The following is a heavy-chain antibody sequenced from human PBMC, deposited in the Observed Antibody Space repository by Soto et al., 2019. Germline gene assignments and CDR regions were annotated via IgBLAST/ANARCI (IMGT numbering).Heavy chain of an antibody. CDR2: IYYSGSN. Sequence: PSETLSLTCTVSGGSPSSSYWSWIRQPPGKGLALIGYIYYSGSNNYNPSLKSRVTISVDTSKNQFSLKLSSVTAADTAVYYCAGLGAQYYDFWSGQDYYGMDVWGQGTTVTVS. D-gene: IGHD3-3*01. CDR3: AGLGAQYYDFWSGQDYYGMDV. J-gene: IGHJ6*02. CDR1: GGSPSSSY. V-gene: IGHV4-59*01.